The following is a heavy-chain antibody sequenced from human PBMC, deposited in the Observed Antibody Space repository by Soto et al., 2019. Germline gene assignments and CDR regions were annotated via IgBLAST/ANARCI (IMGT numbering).Heavy chain of an antibody. Sequence: GSLRLSCAASGFTFSSYAMSWVRQAPGKGLEWVSAISGSGGSTYYADSVKGRFTISRDNSKNTLYLQMNSLRAEDTAVYYCARTYDILTGYYDYWGQGTLVTVSS. CDR1: GFTFSSYA. V-gene: IGHV3-23*01. CDR2: ISGSGGST. J-gene: IGHJ4*02. D-gene: IGHD3-9*01. CDR3: ARTYDILTGYYDY.